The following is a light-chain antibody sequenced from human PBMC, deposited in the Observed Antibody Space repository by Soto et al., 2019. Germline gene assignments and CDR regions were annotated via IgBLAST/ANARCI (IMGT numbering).Light chain of an antibody. Sequence: QSALTQPPSVSGSPGQSVTISCTGTSNDVGSYDRVSWYQQPPGTAPKLMIYEVSNRPSGVPDRFSGSKSGNTASLTISGLQTEDEAVYYCSLYTSSSTFEFGGGTKVTVL. CDR3: SLYTSSSTFE. V-gene: IGLV2-18*01. J-gene: IGLJ2*01. CDR2: EVS. CDR1: SNDVGSYDR.